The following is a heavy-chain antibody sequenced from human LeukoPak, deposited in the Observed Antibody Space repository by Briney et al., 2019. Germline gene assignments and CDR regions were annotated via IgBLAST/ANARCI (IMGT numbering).Heavy chain of an antibody. Sequence: PGGPLRLSFAAPEFTLADYAMHWVRQAPGQGLDSVSLINANGGRTYYADSVKGRFTTSRDNSKNSLYLQMNSLGTEDTALYYCAKDLGDYGDNGKEFWGQGTLVTVSS. CDR2: INANGGRT. D-gene: IGHD4-17*01. CDR3: AKDLGDYGDNGKEF. CDR1: EFTLADYA. J-gene: IGHJ4*02. V-gene: IGHV3-43*02.